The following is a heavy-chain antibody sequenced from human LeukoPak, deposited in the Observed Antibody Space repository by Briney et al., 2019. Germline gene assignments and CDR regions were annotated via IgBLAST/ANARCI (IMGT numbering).Heavy chain of an antibody. Sequence: ASVKVSCKASGYTFSGFYIYWVRQAPGQGLEWMGWINPNSGGTNYAQKFQGRVTMTRDTSISTAYMELSRLRSEDTAVYYCARLYSYYFYYYMDLWGKGTTVSVSS. V-gene: IGHV1-2*02. CDR2: INPNSGGT. CDR1: GYTFSGFY. D-gene: IGHD2-21*01. CDR3: ARLYSYYFYYYMDL. J-gene: IGHJ6*03.